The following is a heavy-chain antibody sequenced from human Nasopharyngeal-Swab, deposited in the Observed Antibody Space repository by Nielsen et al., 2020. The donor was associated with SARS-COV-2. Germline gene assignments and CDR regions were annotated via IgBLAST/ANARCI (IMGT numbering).Heavy chain of an antibody. Sequence: SETLSLTCAVSGSSLSSGYYWGWIRQSPGKGLEWIGAMFHRGSTYLNPSLKSRVTISIDTSKNQFSLELSSVTAADTAVYYCARIAVASADYYYYMDVWGKGTTVTVSS. J-gene: IGHJ6*03. CDR3: ARIAVASADYYYYMDV. V-gene: IGHV4-38-2*01. CDR2: MFHRGST. CDR1: GSSLSSGYY. D-gene: IGHD6-19*01.